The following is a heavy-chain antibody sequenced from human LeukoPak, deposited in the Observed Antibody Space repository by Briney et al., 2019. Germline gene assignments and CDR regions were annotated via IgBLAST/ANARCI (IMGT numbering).Heavy chain of an antibody. CDR3: AKDLGSSGHPSLDFDY. CDR1: GFTFSSYW. J-gene: IGHJ4*02. Sequence: PGGSLRLSCAASGFTFSSYWMHWVRQAPGKGLVWVSRINSDGSSTNYADSVKGRFTISRDNAKNTLYLQMNSLRAEDTALYYCAKDLGSSGHPSLDFDYWGQGTLVTVSS. V-gene: IGHV3-74*01. D-gene: IGHD3-22*01. CDR2: INSDGSST.